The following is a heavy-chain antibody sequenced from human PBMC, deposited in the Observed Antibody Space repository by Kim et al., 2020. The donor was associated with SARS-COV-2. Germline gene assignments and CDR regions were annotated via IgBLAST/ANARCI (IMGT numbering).Heavy chain of an antibody. J-gene: IGHJ6*02. D-gene: IGHD2-2*03. Sequence: RFTISRDNSKNTLYLQMNSLRAEDTAVYYCAKDGYCSSTSCYGYYYGMDVWGQGTTVTVSS. V-gene: IGHV3-30*02. CDR3: AKDGYCSSTSCYGYYYGMDV.